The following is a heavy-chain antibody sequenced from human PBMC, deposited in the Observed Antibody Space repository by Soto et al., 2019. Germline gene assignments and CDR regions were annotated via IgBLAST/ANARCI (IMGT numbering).Heavy chain of an antibody. V-gene: IGHV4-59*12. CDR2: IYYSGTT. Sequence: PSETLSLTCTVSGDSFSSFYWSWIRQPPGKGLEWIGYIYYSGTTKYNPSLKSRATISVDKNKNQFSLKLSSVTAADTAVYYCARDRTYSSSWYHDDVFDYWGQGTLVSVSS. D-gene: IGHD6-13*01. CDR3: ARDRTYSSSWYHDDVFDY. CDR1: GDSFSSFY. J-gene: IGHJ4*02.